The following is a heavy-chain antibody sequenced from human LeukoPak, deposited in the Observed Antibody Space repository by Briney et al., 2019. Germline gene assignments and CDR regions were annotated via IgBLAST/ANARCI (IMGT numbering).Heavy chain of an antibody. V-gene: IGHV3-49*04. CDR2: IRSKPNGGAT. CDR1: GFTFSSYA. J-gene: IGHJ5*02. Sequence: PGGSLRLSCAASGFTFSSYAMSWVRQAPGKGLEWIGFIRSKPNGGATEYSASVRGSFTFSRDDYKIIAYIQMISPKAEDADEYYCTRGRSRLPSIVVGTSWFAPWGRGPVVSVS. CDR3: TRGRSRLPSIVVGTSWFAP. D-gene: IGHD1-26*01.